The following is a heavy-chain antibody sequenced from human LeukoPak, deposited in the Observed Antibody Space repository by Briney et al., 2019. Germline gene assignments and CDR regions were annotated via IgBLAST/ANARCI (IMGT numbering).Heavy chain of an antibody. CDR2: IIPMFDTP. CDR3: ARTCSKSSCYFIY. CDR1: GDTFTTYA. D-gene: IGHD3-22*01. V-gene: IGHV1-69*06. J-gene: IGHJ4*02. Sequence: SVKVSCKASGDTFTTYAIIWVRQAPGQGLEWMGGIIPMFDTPNYAQRLQGRVTITADKSTKTAYMELTSLRSEDTAVYYCARTCSKSSCYFIYWGQGTLVTVSS.